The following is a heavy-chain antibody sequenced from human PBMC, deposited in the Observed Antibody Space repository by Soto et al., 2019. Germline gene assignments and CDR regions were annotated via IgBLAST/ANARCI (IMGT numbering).Heavy chain of an antibody. CDR3: ARGGRGYDFWSGYRYGMDV. J-gene: IGHJ6*02. D-gene: IGHD3-3*01. V-gene: IGHV4-4*02. CDR1: GGSISSSNW. Sequence: PSETLSLTCAVSGGSISSSNWWSWVRQPPGKGLEWIGEIYHSGSTNYNPSLKSRVTISVDKSKNQFSLKLSSVTAADTAVYYCARGGRGYDFWSGYRYGMDVWGQETTVTVSS. CDR2: IYHSGST.